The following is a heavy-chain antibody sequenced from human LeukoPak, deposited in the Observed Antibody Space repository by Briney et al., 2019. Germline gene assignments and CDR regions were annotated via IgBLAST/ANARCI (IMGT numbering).Heavy chain of an antibody. V-gene: IGHV3-30*03. CDR1: GFTFSSYG. Sequence: GGSLRLSCAASGFTFSSYGMHWVRQAPGKGLEWVAVISYDGSNKYHADSVKGRFTISRDNAKNSLSLQMNNLRVEDTAVYYCARAGSHWHYVYWGQGTVVTVSS. CDR2: ISYDGSNK. J-gene: IGHJ4*02. D-gene: IGHD3-10*01. CDR3: ARAGSHWHYVY.